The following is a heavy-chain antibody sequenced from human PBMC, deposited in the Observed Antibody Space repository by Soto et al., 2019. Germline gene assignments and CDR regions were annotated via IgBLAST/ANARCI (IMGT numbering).Heavy chain of an antibody. J-gene: IGHJ6*02. CDR1: GGTFSSYA. D-gene: IGHD5-12*01. CDR3: ARIVATTDYYYYGMDV. V-gene: IGHV1-69*01. CDR2: IIPIFGTA. Sequence: QVQLVQSGAEVKKPGSSVKVSCKASGGTFSSYAISWVRQALGQGLEWMGGIIPIFGTANYAQKFQGRVTITADESTSTAYMELSSLRSEDTAVYYCARIVATTDYYYYGMDVWGQGTTVTVSS.